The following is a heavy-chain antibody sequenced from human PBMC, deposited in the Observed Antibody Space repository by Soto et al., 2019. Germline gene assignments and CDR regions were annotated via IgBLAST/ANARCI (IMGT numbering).Heavy chain of an antibody. J-gene: IGHJ1*01. V-gene: IGHV5-51*01. CDR1: GYSFTSYW. CDR2: IYPGDSDT. Sequence: EVQLVQSGAEVKKPGESLKISCKGSGYSFTSYWIGWVRQMPGKGLEWMGIIYPGDSDTRYSPCFQGQVTISADKSISTAYLQWSSLKASDTAMYYCARHEGDYGDVEYFQHWGQGILVTVSS. D-gene: IGHD4-17*01. CDR3: ARHEGDYGDVEYFQH.